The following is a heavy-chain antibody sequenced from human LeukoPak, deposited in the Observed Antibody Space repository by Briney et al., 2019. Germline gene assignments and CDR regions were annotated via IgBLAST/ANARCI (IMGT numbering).Heavy chain of an antibody. D-gene: IGHD5-18*01. CDR2: ISSSSSYI. Sequence: GGSLRLSCAASGFTFSSYSMHWVRQAPGKGLEWVSSISSSSSYIYYADSVKGRFTISRDNAKNSLYLQMNSLRAEDTAVYYCASDVGTAQTRNWGQGTLVTVSS. V-gene: IGHV3-21*01. CDR1: GFTFSSYS. CDR3: ASDVGTAQTRN. J-gene: IGHJ4*02.